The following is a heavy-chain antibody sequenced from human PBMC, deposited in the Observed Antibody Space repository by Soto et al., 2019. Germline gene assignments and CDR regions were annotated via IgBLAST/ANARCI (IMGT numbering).Heavy chain of an antibody. CDR1: GFTFSSYA. V-gene: IGHV1-69*13. Sequence: SVKVSCKASGFTFSSYAVGWVRQARGQRLEWMGWIIAIFGKANYAQKFQDRVTITADESTSTAYMELSSLRSEDTAVYYCARDGPYYDFWSGYLSPYGMDVWGQGTTVTVSS. J-gene: IGHJ6*02. D-gene: IGHD3-3*01. CDR2: IIAIFGKA. CDR3: ARDGPYYDFWSGYLSPYGMDV.